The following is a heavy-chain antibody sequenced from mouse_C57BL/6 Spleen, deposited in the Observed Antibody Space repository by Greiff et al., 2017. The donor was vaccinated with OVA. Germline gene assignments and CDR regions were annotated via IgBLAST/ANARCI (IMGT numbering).Heavy chain of an antibody. CDR2: INPNNGGT. J-gene: IGHJ2*01. D-gene: IGHD1-1*01. V-gene: IGHV1-22*01. Sequence: EVQLQESGPELVKPGASVKMSCKASGYTFTDYNMHWVKQSHGKSLEWIGYINPNNGGTSYNQKFKGKATLTVNKSSSTAYMELRSLTSEDSAVYYCARGITTVVEDYWGQGTTLTVSS. CDR1: GYTFTDYN. CDR3: ARGITTVVEDY.